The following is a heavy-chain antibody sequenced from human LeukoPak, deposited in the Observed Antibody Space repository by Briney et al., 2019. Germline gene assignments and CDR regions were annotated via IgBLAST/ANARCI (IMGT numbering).Heavy chain of an antibody. CDR3: ARAQLRYFDWLSIHFDY. J-gene: IGHJ4*02. CDR2: IKQDGSEK. D-gene: IGHD3-9*01. CDR1: GFTFSSYA. Sequence: GRSLRLSCAASGFTFSSYAMHWVRQAPGKGLEWVANIKQDGSEKYYVDSVKGRFTISRDNAKNSLYLQMNSLRAEDTAVYYCARAQLRYFDWLSIHFDYWGQGTLVTVSS. V-gene: IGHV3-7*03.